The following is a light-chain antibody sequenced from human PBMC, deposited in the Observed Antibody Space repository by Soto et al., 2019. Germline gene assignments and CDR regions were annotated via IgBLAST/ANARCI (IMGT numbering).Light chain of an antibody. V-gene: IGKV3-20*01. J-gene: IGKJ2*01. CDR3: QQYGSSPYT. Sequence: EIVLTQSPGTLSLSPGERATLSCRASQSVTSNYLAWFQQKPGQAPRLLIYGASGRATGIPDRFSGSGSGTDFTLTISRVEPEDFAVYYCQQYGSSPYTFGQGTKLEFK. CDR2: GAS. CDR1: QSVTSNY.